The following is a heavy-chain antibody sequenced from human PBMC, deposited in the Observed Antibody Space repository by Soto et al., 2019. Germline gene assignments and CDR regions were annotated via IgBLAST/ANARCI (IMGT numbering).Heavy chain of an antibody. CDR2: IWYDGSNK. V-gene: IGHV3-33*01. CDR1: GFTFSSYG. Sequence: PGGSLRLSCAASGFTFSSYGMHWVRQAPGKGLEWVAVIWYDGSNKYYADSVKGRFTISRDNSKNTLYLQMNSLRAEDTAVYYCARDESNTYSGYSSGWPPFDYWGQGTLVTVSS. D-gene: IGHD6-19*01. CDR3: ARDESNTYSGYSSGWPPFDY. J-gene: IGHJ4*02.